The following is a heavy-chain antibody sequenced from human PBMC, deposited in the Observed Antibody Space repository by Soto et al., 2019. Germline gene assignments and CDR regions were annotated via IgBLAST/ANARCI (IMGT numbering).Heavy chain of an antibody. J-gene: IGHJ4*02. CDR2: INAGNGNT. D-gene: IGHD2-8*01. Sequence: QVQLVQSGAEVKKPGASVKVSCKASGYTFTSYAMHWVRQAPGQRLEWMGWINAGNGNTKYSQKFQGRVTITRDTSASTAYMELSSLRSEDTAVYYCAASVLMVYAFDYWGQGTPVTVSS. CDR3: AASVLMVYAFDY. CDR1: GYTFTSYA. V-gene: IGHV1-3*01.